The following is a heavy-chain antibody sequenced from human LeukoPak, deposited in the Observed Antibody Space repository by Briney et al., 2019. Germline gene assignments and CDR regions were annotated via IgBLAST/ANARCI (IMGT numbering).Heavy chain of an antibody. Sequence: GGSLRLSCAASGFTFSTYAMHWVRQAPGKGLEWVSFIRYDGNNKYYGDSVKGRFTISRDNSKNTLYLQMNSLRVEDTAIYYCAKSRGGSFPGGFDPWGHGTLVTISS. D-gene: IGHD2-15*01. J-gene: IGHJ5*02. CDR1: GFTFSTYA. CDR2: IRYDGNNK. V-gene: IGHV3-30*02. CDR3: AKSRGGSFPGGFDP.